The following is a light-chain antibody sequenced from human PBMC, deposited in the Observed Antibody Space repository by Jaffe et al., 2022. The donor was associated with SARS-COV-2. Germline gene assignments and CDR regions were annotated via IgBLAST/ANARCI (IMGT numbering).Light chain of an antibody. CDR3: SSRDTSASRWV. CDR2: GKN. Sequence: SSELTQDPAVSVALGQTVRVTCQGDSLRKYYASWYQQKPGQAPVLVIYGKNDRPSGIPDRFSGSSSGTTASLTVTGAQAEDEADYYCSSRDTSASRWVFGGGTKLTVL. CDR1: SLRKYY. V-gene: IGLV3-19*01. J-gene: IGLJ3*02.